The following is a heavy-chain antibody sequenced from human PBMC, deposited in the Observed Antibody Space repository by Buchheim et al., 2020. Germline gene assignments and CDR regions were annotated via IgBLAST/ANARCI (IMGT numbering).Heavy chain of an antibody. CDR3: ARDGSGYYADYWNFDL. CDR2: IYYSGST. D-gene: IGHD3-22*01. V-gene: IGHV4-30-4*07. Sequence: QVQLQESGPGLVKPSQTLSLTCAVSGGSISSGGYSWSWIRQPPGKGLEWIGYIYYSGSTYYNPSLKSRVTISVDTSKNQFSLKLSSVTAADTAVYYCARDGSGYYADYWNFDLWGRGTL. CDR1: GGSISSGGYS. J-gene: IGHJ2*01.